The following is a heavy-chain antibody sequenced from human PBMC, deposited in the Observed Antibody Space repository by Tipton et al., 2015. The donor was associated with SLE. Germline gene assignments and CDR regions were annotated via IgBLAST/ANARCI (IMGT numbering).Heavy chain of an antibody. V-gene: IGHV3-53*01. D-gene: IGHD6-19*01. J-gene: IGHJ3*02. CDR2: IYSGGST. CDR1: GFTVSSDY. Sequence: GSLRLSCAASGFTVSSDYMTWVRQAPGKGLEWVSVIYSGGSTYYADSVKGRFTISRDNSKNTLYLQMNSLRAEDTAVYYCAKSAQWLGAFDIWGQGTMVTVSS. CDR3: AKSAQWLGAFDI.